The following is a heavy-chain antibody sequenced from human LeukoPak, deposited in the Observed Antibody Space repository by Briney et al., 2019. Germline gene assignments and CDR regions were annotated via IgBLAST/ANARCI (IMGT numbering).Heavy chain of an antibody. D-gene: IGHD4-23*01. J-gene: IGHJ5*02. CDR3: ARAPYGGNGENWFDP. CDR1: GGTFSRYA. V-gene: IGHV1-69*04. CDR2: IIPFLGIA. Sequence: ASVKVSCKASGGTFSRYAISWVRQAPGQGLEWMGRIIPFLGIANYAQKFQGRVTITADESTSTAYMELSSLRSEDTAVYYCARAPYGGNGENWFDPWGQGTLVTVSS.